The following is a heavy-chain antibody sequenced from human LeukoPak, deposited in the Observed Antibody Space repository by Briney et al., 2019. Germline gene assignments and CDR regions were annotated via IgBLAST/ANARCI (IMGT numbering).Heavy chain of an antibody. J-gene: IGHJ6*02. V-gene: IGHV1-18*01. CDR2: ISAYNGNT. Sequence: ASVNVSCKASGYTFTSYGISWVRQAPGQGLEWLGWISAYNGNTNYAQKLQGRVTMTTDTSTSTAYMELRSLRSDDTAVYYCARPRDYYYGMDVWGQGTTVTVSS. CDR1: GYTFTSYG. CDR3: ARPRDYYYGMDV.